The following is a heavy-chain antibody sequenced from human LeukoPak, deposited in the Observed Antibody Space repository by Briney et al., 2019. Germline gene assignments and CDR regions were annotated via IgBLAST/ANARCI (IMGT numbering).Heavy chain of an antibody. Sequence: PGGSLRLSCAASGFTFRSYSMNWVRQAPGKGLEWVAYISASSGAMYYADSVKGRFTITRDDARNSLYLLMNSLRDEDSAVYYCARDAGSYTMGNWFDPWGQGTLVTVSS. CDR1: GFTFRSYS. V-gene: IGHV3-48*02. J-gene: IGHJ5*02. CDR2: ISASSGAM. CDR3: ARDAGSYTMGNWFDP. D-gene: IGHD1-26*01.